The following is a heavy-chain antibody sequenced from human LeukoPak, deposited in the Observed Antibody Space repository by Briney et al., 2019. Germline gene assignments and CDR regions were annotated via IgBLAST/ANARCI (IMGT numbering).Heavy chain of an antibody. CDR2: IYYSGST. J-gene: IGHJ4*02. D-gene: IGHD5-18*01. CDR3: ARYNYGRLDY. Sequence: SETLSLTCTVSGGSISSYYWSWIRQPPGKGLEWIGYIYYSGSTNYNPSLKSRVSISVDTSKNQFSLKLISVTAADTAVYYCARYNYGRLDYWGQGTLVTVSS. V-gene: IGHV4-59*01. CDR1: GGSISSYY.